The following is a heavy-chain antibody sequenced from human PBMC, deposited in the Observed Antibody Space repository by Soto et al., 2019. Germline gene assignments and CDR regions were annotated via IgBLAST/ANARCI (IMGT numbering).Heavy chain of an antibody. CDR2: IIPLFDAE. D-gene: IGHD3-22*01. CDR3: ARDDALRETSGYFYLDY. Sequence: QVQLVQSGAEVKKPGSSVRCSCRTSEGTFNNYAITWVRQAPGQGLEWMGGIIPLFDAEKYAQKFQGRVTITADKSTSTAYMELHTLTSEDTAVYYCARDDALRETSGYFYLDYWGQGTPVTVTS. CDR1: EGTFNNYA. V-gene: IGHV1-69*06. J-gene: IGHJ4*02.